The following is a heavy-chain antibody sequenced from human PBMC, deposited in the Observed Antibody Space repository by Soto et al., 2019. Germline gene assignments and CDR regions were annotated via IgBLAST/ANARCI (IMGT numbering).Heavy chain of an antibody. CDR1: GFTFSIYW. D-gene: IGHD6-13*01. J-gene: IGHJ6*02. CDR3: ARVGGYYYYYGMDV. Sequence: GGSLRLSCAASGFTFSIYWMSWVRQAPGKGLEWVASIKQDGSEKYYVDSVKGRFTISRDNAKNSLYLQMKRMRGEVTAVYYCARVGGYYYYYGMDVWGQGTMVTVSS. CDR2: IKQDGSEK. V-gene: IGHV3-7*01.